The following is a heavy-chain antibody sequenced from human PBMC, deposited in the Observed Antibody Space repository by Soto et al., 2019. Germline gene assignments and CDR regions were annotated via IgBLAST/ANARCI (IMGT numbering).Heavy chain of an antibody. D-gene: IGHD2-2*01. Sequence: QLQLQESGSGLVKPSQTLSLTCAVSGGSISSGGYSWSWIRQPPGKGLEWIGYIYHSGSTYYNPSLKSRVTISVDRSKNQFSLKLSSVTAADTAVYYCARGAPDIVLVPVLGGTWFDPWGQGTLVTVSS. CDR2: IYHSGST. CDR1: GGSISSGGYS. V-gene: IGHV4-30-2*01. J-gene: IGHJ5*02. CDR3: ARGAPDIVLVPVLGGTWFDP.